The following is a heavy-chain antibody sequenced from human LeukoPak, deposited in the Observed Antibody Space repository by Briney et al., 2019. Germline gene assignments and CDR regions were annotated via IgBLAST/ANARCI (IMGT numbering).Heavy chain of an antibody. CDR1: GFTFSSYA. J-gene: IGHJ4*02. D-gene: IGHD3-22*01. CDR2: ISGSGGST. CDR3: AKGPATSYYYDSSGYSDY. V-gene: IGHV3-23*01. Sequence: GGSLRLSCAASGFTFSSYAMSWVRQAPGKGLEWVSAISGSGGSTYYADSVKGRFTISRDNSKNTLYLQMNSLRPEDTAVYYCAKGPATSYYYDSSGYSDYWGQGTLVTVSS.